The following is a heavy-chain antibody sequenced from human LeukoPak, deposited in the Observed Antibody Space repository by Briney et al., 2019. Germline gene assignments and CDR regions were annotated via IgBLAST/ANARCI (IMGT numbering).Heavy chain of an antibody. D-gene: IGHD6-19*01. Sequence: GGSLRLSCAASGFTFSDYHMSWIRQAPGKGLEWVSYIRGSSSDINYADSVRGRFTISRDNAKNSLYLQMNSLRAEDTAVYYCARAIAVSPWYFDLWGRGTLVTVSS. CDR3: ARAIAVSPWYFDL. V-gene: IGHV3-11*03. CDR1: GFTFSDYH. J-gene: IGHJ2*01. CDR2: IRGSSSDI.